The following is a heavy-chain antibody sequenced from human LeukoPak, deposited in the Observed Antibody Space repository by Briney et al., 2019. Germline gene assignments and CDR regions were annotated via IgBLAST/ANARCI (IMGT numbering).Heavy chain of an antibody. J-gene: IGHJ4*02. V-gene: IGHV4-31*03. CDR1: GGSISSGGYY. CDR2: IYCSETT. CDR3: ARGVGATSFDY. Sequence: SETLSLTCTVSGGSISSGGYYWSWIRQHPGKGLEWIGYIYCSETTYYNPSLKSRVTISVDTSKNQFSLKLSSVTAADTAVYYCARGVGATSFDYWGQGTLVTVSS. D-gene: IGHD1-26*01.